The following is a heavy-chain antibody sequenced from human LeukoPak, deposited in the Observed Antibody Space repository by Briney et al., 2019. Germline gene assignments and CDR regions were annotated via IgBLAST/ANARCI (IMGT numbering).Heavy chain of an antibody. J-gene: IGHJ4*02. V-gene: IGHV1-2*02. D-gene: IGHD5-24*01. CDR1: GYTFTGYY. Sequence: ASVKVSCKASGYTFTGYYMHWVRQAPGQGLEWMGWINPNSGGTNYAQKFQGRVTMTRDTSISTAYMELSRLRSDDTAVYYCARDRDGYNYETPSYYFDYWGQGTLVTVSS. CDR2: INPNSGGT. CDR3: ARDRDGYNYETPSYYFDY.